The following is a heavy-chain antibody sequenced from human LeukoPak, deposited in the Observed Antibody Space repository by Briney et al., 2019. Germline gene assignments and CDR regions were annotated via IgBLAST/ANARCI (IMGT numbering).Heavy chain of an antibody. CDR2: IQAKAYGGAT. CDR1: GFTFGDYA. Sequence: LTGGSLRLSCSTSGFTFGDYAMSWVRQAPGKGLEWVGFIQAKAYGGATKYAASVNGRFSISRDDSQSIANLQMNDLKTEDTAVYYCTRAPHPRCSSSGCYLDYGGQGTLVTVSS. D-gene: IGHD2-2*01. J-gene: IGHJ4*02. V-gene: IGHV3-49*04. CDR3: TRAPHPRCSSSGCYLDY.